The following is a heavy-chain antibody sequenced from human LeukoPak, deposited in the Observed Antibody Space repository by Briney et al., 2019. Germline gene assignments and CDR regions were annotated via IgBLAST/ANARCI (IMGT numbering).Heavy chain of an antibody. CDR3: ARVRWLHAYYSYYYMDV. V-gene: IGHV4-59*01. CDR1: DDSINTYY. Sequence: SETLSLTCTVSDDSINTYYWSWIRQPPGKGLEWIGYIYHSGSTNYNPSLRSRVTISVDTSKSQLSLKLNSVTAADTAVYFCARVRWLHAYYSYYYMDVWGRGTTVSVSS. CDR2: IYHSGST. D-gene: IGHD3-22*01. J-gene: IGHJ6*03.